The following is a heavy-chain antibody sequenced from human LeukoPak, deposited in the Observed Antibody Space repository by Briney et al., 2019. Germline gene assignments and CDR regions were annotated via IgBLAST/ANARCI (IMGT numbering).Heavy chain of an antibody. Sequence: PSETLSLTCTVSGGSISSGDYYWSWIRQPPGKGLEWIGYIYYSGSTYYNPSLKSRVTISVDTSKNQFSLKLSSVTAADTAVYYCARGPTWYYAMDVWGQGTTVTVSS. CDR3: ARGPTWYYAMDV. J-gene: IGHJ6*02. CDR1: GGSISSGDYY. V-gene: IGHV4-30-4*01. D-gene: IGHD2/OR15-2a*01. CDR2: IYYSGST.